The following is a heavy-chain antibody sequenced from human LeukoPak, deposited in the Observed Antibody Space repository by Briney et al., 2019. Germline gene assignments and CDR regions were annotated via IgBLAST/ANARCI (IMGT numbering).Heavy chain of an antibody. J-gene: IGHJ4*02. D-gene: IGHD3-3*01. CDR2: ISAYNGNT. CDR1: GYTFTSYG. CDR3: ARVRYYDFWSGWGYFDY. Sequence: ASVKVSCKASGYTFTSYGISWVRQAPGQGLEWMGWISAYNGNTNYAQKLQGRVTMTTDTSTSTAYMELRSLRSDDTAVYYCARVRYYDFWSGWGYFDYWGQGTLVTVSS. V-gene: IGHV1-18*01.